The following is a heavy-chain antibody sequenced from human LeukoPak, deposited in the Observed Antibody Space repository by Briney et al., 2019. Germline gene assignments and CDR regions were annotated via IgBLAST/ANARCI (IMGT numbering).Heavy chain of an antibody. CDR3: ATDAVVANYYGGGY. D-gene: IGHD3-22*01. J-gene: IGHJ4*02. V-gene: IGHV1-24*01. CDR2: FDPEDGET. CDR1: GYTLTELS. Sequence: GASVKVSCKVSGYTLTELSMHWVRQAPGKGLEWTGGFDPEDGETIYAQKFQGRVTTTEDTSTDTAYMELSSLRSEDTAVYYCATDAVVANYYGGGYWGQGTLVTVSS.